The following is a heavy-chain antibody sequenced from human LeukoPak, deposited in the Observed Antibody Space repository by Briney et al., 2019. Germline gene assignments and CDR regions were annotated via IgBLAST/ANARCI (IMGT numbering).Heavy chain of an antibody. V-gene: IGHV4-34*01. CDR3: ASAYCGGDCQYDAFDI. D-gene: IGHD2-21*02. CDR1: GGSFSGYY. J-gene: IGHJ3*02. CDR2: INHSGST. Sequence: SETLSLTCAVYGGSFSGYYWSWIRQPPGKGLEWIGEINHSGSTNYNPSLKSRVTISVDTSKNQFSLKLSSVTAADTAVYYCASAYCGGDCQYDAFDIWGQGTMVTVSS.